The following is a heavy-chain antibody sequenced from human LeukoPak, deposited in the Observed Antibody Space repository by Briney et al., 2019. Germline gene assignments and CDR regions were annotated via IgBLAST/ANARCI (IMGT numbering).Heavy chain of an antibody. V-gene: IGHV3-23*01. J-gene: IGHJ4*02. CDR1: GFTFSNSG. D-gene: IGHD3-10*01. CDR2: ISGSGGST. CDR3: AGRGSGSYFDY. Sequence: GGSLRLSCAASGFTFSNSGMSWVRQAPGKGLGWVSAISGSGGSTYYADCVKGRLTISRDNSKNTLYLQMHSLRAEDTAVYYCAGRGSGSYFDYWGQGTLVTVSS.